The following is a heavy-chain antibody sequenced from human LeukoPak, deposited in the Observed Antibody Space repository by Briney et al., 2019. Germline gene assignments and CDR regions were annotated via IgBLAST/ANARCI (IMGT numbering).Heavy chain of an antibody. CDR1: GFTFDDYA. CDR3: ARENIIAARPGSIGY. V-gene: IGHV3-9*01. D-gene: IGHD6-6*01. CDR2: ISWNSGSI. J-gene: IGHJ4*02. Sequence: PGGSLRLSCAASGFTFDDYAMHWVRQAPGKGLEWVSGISWNSGSIGYADSVKGRFTISRDNAKNSLYLQMNSLRAEDTALYYCARENIIAARPGSIGYWGQGTLVTVSS.